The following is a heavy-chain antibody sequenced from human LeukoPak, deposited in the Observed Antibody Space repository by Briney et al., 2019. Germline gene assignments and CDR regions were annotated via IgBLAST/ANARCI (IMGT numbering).Heavy chain of an antibody. Sequence: GGSLRLSCAASGFTFSSYGMHWVRQAPGKGLEWVAVISYDGSNKYYADSVKGRFTISRDNSKNTLYLQMNSLRAEDTAVYYCAKASPPYSYATYVDYWGQGTLVTVSS. CDR1: GFTFSSYG. CDR2: ISYDGSNK. CDR3: AKASPPYSYATYVDY. V-gene: IGHV3-30*18. D-gene: IGHD5-18*01. J-gene: IGHJ4*02.